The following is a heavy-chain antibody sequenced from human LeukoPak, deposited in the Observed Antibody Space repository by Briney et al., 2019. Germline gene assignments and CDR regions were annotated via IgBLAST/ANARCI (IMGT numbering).Heavy chain of an antibody. CDR2: ISGNGGST. CDR3: ARAGVVRYVAWLINYYMDV. J-gene: IGHJ6*03. CDR1: GFTFTNHA. Sequence: GGSLRLSCAASGFTFTNHAMQWVRQAPGEGLEYVSAISGNGGSTYYANSVKGRFTISRDNSKNTVYLQMGSLRPEDMAVYYCARAGVVRYVAWLINYYMDVWGKETTDTVSS. V-gene: IGHV3-64*01. D-gene: IGHD3-9*01.